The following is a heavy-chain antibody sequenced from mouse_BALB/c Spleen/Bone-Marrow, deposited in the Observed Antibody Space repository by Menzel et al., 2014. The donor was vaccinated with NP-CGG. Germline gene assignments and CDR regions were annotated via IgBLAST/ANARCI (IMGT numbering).Heavy chain of an antibody. J-gene: IGHJ2*01. CDR3: ARSAYYGYYFDY. Sequence: EVQLQQSGPELVKPGASAKIPCKASGYTFTDYNMDWVKQSHGKSLEWIGDINPNNGGTIYNQKFKGKATLTVDKSSSTAYMELRSLTSEDTAVYYCARSAYYGYYFDYWGQGTTLTVSS. V-gene: IGHV1-18*01. CDR2: INPNNGGT. CDR1: GYTFTDYN. D-gene: IGHD2-9*01.